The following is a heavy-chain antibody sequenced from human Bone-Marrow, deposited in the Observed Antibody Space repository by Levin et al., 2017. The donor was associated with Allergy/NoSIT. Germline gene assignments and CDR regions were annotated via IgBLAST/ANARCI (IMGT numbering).Heavy chain of an antibody. J-gene: IGHJ2*01. Sequence: GGSLRLSCAASGFTFSDYAMSWVRQAPGKGLEWVSSISGFGTTTYYADSVKGRFTISRDSSKNTLYLQMNSLRAEDMAVYYCAKWKGNWYFDLWGRGTLVTVSS. V-gene: IGHV3-23*01. CDR2: ISGFGTTT. CDR1: GFTFSDYA. CDR3: AKWKGNWYFDL. D-gene: IGHD1-1*01.